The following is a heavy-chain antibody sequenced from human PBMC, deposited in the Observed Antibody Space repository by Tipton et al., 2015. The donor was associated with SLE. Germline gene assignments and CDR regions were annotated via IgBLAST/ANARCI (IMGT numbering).Heavy chain of an antibody. V-gene: IGHV1-8*01. D-gene: IGHD3-3*01. CDR1: GYTFTSYD. Sequence: QLVQSGAEVKKPGASVKVSCKASGYTFTSYDINWVRQATGQGLEWMGWMNPNSGNTGYAQKFQGRVTMTTDTSTSTAYMELRSLRSDDTVVYYCARDISTIFGVVIYNWFDPWGQGTLVTVSS. CDR3: ARDISTIFGVVIYNWFDP. CDR2: MNPNSGNT. J-gene: IGHJ5*02.